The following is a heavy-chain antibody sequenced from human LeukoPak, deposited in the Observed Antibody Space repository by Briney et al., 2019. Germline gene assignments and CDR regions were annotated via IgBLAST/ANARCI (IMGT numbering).Heavy chain of an antibody. CDR3: ARGGPRTTNYDFWSGYYPNFDY. CDR2: INHSGST. CDR1: GGSISSYY. Sequence: SETLSLTCTVSGGSISSYYWSWIRQPPGKGLEWIGEINHSGSTNYNPSLKSRVTISVDTSKNQFSLKLSSVTAADTAVYYCARGGPRTTNYDFWSGYYPNFDYWGQGTLVTVSS. J-gene: IGHJ4*02. D-gene: IGHD3-3*01. V-gene: IGHV4-34*01.